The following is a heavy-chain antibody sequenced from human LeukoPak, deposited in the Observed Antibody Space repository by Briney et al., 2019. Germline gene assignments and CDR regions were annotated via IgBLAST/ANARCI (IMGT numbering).Heavy chain of an antibody. J-gene: IGHJ4*02. Sequence: SQTLSLTCTVSSGSISSGSYYWSWIRQPAGKGLEWIGRICTSGSTNYNPSLKSRVTISVDTSKNQFSLKLSSVTAADTAVYYCARVAAVGYYYDSSGYFDYWGQGTLVTVSS. CDR2: ICTSGST. CDR1: SGSISSGSYY. V-gene: IGHV4-61*02. D-gene: IGHD3-22*01. CDR3: ARVAAVGYYYDSSGYFDY.